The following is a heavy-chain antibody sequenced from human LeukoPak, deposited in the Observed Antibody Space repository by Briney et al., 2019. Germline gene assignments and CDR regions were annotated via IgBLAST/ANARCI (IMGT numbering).Heavy chain of an antibody. CDR2: IYYSGST. D-gene: IGHD4-17*01. Sequence: SETLSLTCTVSGGSISIYYWSWLRPPPGKGREGWGYIYYSGSTNYNPPLKSRVTISVDTSKNQFSLKLSSVTAADTAAYYCAREVHDYGDYKVDPWGQGTLVTVSS. CDR3: AREVHDYGDYKVDP. V-gene: IGHV4-59*01. J-gene: IGHJ5*02. CDR1: GGSISIYY.